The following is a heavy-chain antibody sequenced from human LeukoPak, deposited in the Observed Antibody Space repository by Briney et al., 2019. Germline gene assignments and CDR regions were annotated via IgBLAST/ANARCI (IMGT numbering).Heavy chain of an antibody. CDR1: GGATSSYY. CDR3: TRGGSWGNFDC. V-gene: IGHV4-4*07. Sequence: SETLSLTCTVSGGATSSYYWSWIRQPAGKGLEWIGRIYTSGSTNYNPSLKSRVTMSVDTSKNQFSLKLSSVTAADTAVYYCTRGGSWGNFDCWGQGTLVTVSS. CDR2: IYTSGST. J-gene: IGHJ4*02. D-gene: IGHD1-26*01.